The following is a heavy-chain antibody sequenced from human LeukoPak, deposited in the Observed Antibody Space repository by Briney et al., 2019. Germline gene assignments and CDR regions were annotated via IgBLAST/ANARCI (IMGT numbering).Heavy chain of an antibody. CDR1: GGSISSYY. CDR2: IYYSGST. D-gene: IGHD3-22*01. Sequence: SETLSLTCTVSGGSISSYYWSWIRQPPGKGLEWIGYIYYSGSTNYNPSLKSRVTISVDTSKNQFSLKLSSVTAADTAVYYCARGKDYYDSSGYSNWFDPWGRGTLVTVSS. CDR3: ARGKDYYDSSGYSNWFDP. V-gene: IGHV4-59*01. J-gene: IGHJ5*02.